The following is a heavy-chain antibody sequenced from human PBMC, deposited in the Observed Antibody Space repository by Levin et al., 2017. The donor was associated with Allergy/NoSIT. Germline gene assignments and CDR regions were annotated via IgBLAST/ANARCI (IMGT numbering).Heavy chain of an antibody. CDR1: GGTFSSYA. V-gene: IGHV1-69*13. J-gene: IGHJ3*02. CDR3: ASAVPSTRFGDAFDI. D-gene: IGHD3-16*01. CDR2: IIPIFGTA. Sequence: ASVKVSCKASGGTFSSYAISWVRQAPGQGLEWMGGIIPIFGTANYAQKFQGRVTITADESTSTAYMELSSLRSEDTAVYYCASAVPSTRFGDAFDIWGQGTMVTVSS.